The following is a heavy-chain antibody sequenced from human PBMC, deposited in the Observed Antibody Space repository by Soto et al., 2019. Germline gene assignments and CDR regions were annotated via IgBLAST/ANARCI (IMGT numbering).Heavy chain of an antibody. Sequence: QVQLQESGPGLVKPSQTLSLTCTVSGGSTSSDNYWRWIRQPPGKGMVWIVHIYYSGNTDYNPSLKSRLAISIDTSNNQFSLKLSSVTVADTAVYFCAREGGESSDGLYYFDSWGQGSLVTVSS. CDR1: GGSTSSDNY. J-gene: IGHJ4*02. CDR3: AREGGESSDGLYYFDS. V-gene: IGHV4-30-4*01. D-gene: IGHD3-16*01. CDR2: IYYSGNT.